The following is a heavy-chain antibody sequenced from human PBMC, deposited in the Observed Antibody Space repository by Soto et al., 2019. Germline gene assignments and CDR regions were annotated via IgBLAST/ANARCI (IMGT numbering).Heavy chain of an antibody. CDR1: GFTFNIAA. Sequence: PGGSLRLSCAASGFTFNIAAIHWVRQASGKGLEWVGLIRNKANGYATAYAASVRGRITVSRDDSKNMAFLEINSLKTEDTAVYYCARQGVALELDLWGQGTLVIVSS. D-gene: IGHD1-7*01. CDR3: ARQGVALELDL. J-gene: IGHJ5*02. V-gene: IGHV3-73*01. CDR2: IRNKANGYAT.